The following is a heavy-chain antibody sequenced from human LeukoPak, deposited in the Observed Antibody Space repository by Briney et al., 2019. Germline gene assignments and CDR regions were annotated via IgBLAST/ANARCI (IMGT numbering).Heavy chain of an antibody. V-gene: IGHV3-23*01. J-gene: IGHJ4*02. D-gene: IGHD5-12*01. CDR3: AKGAYDYIEIGYFDS. CDR2: LIGSSGST. CDR1: GFSFSSYD. Sequence: GGSLRLSCAGSGFSFSSYDMLWVRQAPGKGLEWVSVLIGSSGSTDYADSVKGRFTISRDNSKNTVFLQMNSLRAEDTAIYYCAKGAYDYIEIGYFDSWGQGTLVTVSS.